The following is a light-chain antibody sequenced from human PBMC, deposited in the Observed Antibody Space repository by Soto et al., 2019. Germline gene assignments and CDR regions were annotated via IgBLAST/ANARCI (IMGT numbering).Light chain of an antibody. CDR1: QTVRNNY. Sequence: EFALTQSPGTLSLSPGETATLYCAHTQTVRNNYLAWYQQKPGQAPRLLIYDASSRATGIPDRFSGGGSGTDFTLTISRLETQDFAVYYCKQFSSYPLTFGGGTKVDIK. CDR2: DAS. V-gene: IGKV3-20*01. CDR3: KQFSSYPLT. J-gene: IGKJ4*01.